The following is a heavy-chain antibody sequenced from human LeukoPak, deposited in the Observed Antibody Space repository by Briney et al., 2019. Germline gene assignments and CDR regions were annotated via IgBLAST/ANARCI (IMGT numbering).Heavy chain of an antibody. CDR2: ISSSSTYI. Sequence: GGSLRLSCAASGFTFSTYSMNWVRQAPGKGREWVSSISSSSTYIYYADSVKGRFTISRDNAKNSLYLQMNSLRAEDTAVYYCAREGIAVAAQAFDYWGQGTLVTVSS. V-gene: IGHV3-21*01. D-gene: IGHD6-19*01. J-gene: IGHJ4*02. CDR1: GFTFSTYS. CDR3: AREGIAVAAQAFDY.